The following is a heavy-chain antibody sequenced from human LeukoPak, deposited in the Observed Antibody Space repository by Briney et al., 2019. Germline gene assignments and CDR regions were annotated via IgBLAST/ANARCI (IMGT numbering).Heavy chain of an antibody. CDR3: ARVKSSYMDV. V-gene: IGHV3-48*01. J-gene: IGHJ6*03. CDR2: ISSSSSTI. D-gene: IGHD5/OR15-5a*01. Sequence: GGSLRLSCAASGFTFSSYSMNWVRQAPGKGLEWVSYISSSSSTIYYADSVKGRFTISRDNAKNSLYLQMNSLRAEDTAVYYCARVKSSYMDVWGKGTTVTVSS. CDR1: GFTFSSYS.